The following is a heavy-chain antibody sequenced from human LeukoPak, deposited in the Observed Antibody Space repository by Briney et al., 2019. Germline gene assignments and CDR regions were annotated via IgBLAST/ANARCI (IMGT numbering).Heavy chain of an antibody. CDR2: VSKSGGA. D-gene: IGHD5-12*01. Sequence: PSETLSLTCSVSGDSIDSLYWSWVRQFPGKGLEWIGYVSKSGGANYNPALLSRVTISIEKSGNRLSLRMRSVTAADTAVYYCARGGGYASGLAYWGQGTLVTVSS. CDR3: ARGGGYASGLAY. J-gene: IGHJ4*02. CDR1: GDSIDSLY. V-gene: IGHV4-59*11.